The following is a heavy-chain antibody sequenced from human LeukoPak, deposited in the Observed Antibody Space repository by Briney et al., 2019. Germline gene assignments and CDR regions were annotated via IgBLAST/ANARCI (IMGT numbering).Heavy chain of an antibody. CDR3: ARYHRGSYYFDY. Sequence: SETLSLTCTVSGGSISSYYWSWIPQPAGKGLEWIGYIYYGGSTSYNPSLKSRVTISVDTSKNQLSLKLSSVTAADTAVYYCARYHRGSYYFDYWGQGTLVTVSS. V-gene: IGHV4-59*01. CDR1: GGSISSYY. D-gene: IGHD1-26*01. J-gene: IGHJ4*02. CDR2: IYYGGST.